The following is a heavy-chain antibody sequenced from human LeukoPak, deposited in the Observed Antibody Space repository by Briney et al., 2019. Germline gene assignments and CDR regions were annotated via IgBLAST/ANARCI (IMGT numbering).Heavy chain of an antibody. Sequence: PSETLSLTCTVSGGSISSSSYYWGWIRQPPGKGLEWIGSIYYSGSTYYNPSLKSRVTISVDTSKNQFSLKLSSVTAADTAVYYCARLLRGRTMDFGGQGTLVTVSS. V-gene: IGHV4-39*01. CDR2: IYYSGST. CDR1: GGSISSSSYY. J-gene: IGHJ4*02. D-gene: IGHD1-14*01. CDR3: ARLLRGRTMDF.